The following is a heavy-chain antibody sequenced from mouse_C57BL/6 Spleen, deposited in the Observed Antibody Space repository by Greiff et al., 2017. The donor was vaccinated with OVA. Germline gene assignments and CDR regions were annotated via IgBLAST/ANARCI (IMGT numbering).Heavy chain of an antibody. CDR1: GYSITSGYY. V-gene: IGHV3-6*01. CDR2: ISYDGSN. D-gene: IGHD2-5*01. CDR3: APYYSNYGFAY. Sequence: ESGPGLVKPSQSLSLTCSVTGYSITSGYYWNWIRQFPGNKLEWMGYISYDGSNNYNPSLKNRISITRDTSKNQFFLKLNSVTTEDTATYYCAPYYSNYGFAYWGQGTLVTVSA. J-gene: IGHJ3*01.